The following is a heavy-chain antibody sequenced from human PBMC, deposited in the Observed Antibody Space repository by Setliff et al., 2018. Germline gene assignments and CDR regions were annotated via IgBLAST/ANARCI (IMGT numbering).Heavy chain of an antibody. CDR1: GGSICSYY. Sequence: SETLSLTCTVSGGSICSYYWSWIRQPPGKGLEWIGYIYYSGSTNYNPSLKSRVTISVDTSKNQFSLKLSSVTAADTAVYYCASYGSNYWGQGTLVTVSS. CDR2: IYYSGST. CDR3: ASYGSNY. V-gene: IGHV4-59*01. J-gene: IGHJ4*02. D-gene: IGHD1-26*01.